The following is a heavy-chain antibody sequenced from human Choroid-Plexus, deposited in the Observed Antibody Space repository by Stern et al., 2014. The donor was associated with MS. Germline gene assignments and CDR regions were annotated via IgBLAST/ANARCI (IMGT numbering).Heavy chain of an antibody. CDR2: VSYDGSNK. V-gene: IGHV3-30*18. Sequence: QVQLVQSGGGVVQPGRPLRLSCVASGFTFGSWAMHWVRQAPGKGLEWVAVVSYDGSNKYYADSVKGRFTISRDNSQNTLYMQMSSLRPEDTAVYYCAKDRQYLTYFFDHWGQGSLVTVSS. CDR1: GFTFGSWA. CDR3: AKDRQYLTYFFDH. D-gene: IGHD2/OR15-2a*01. J-gene: IGHJ5*02.